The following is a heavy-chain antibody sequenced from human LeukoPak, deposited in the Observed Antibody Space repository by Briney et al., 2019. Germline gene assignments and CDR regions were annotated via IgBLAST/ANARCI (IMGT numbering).Heavy chain of an antibody. J-gene: IGHJ4*02. CDR2: IYYSGST. D-gene: IGHD4-11*01. CDR3: ARLRGNYFPDY. CDR1: GGSISGYY. Sequence: SETLSLTCTVSGGSISGYYRTWIRQPPGKGLEWIAYIYYSGSTNYNPSLKSRVTISVDTSKNQFSLRLSSVTAADTAVYYCARLRGNYFPDYWGQGTLVTVSS. V-gene: IGHV4-59*01.